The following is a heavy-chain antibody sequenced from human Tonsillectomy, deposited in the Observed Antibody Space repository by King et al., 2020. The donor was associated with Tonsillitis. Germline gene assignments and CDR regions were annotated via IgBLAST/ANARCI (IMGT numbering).Heavy chain of an antibody. J-gene: IGHJ4*02. D-gene: IGHD1-26*01. CDR3: ARFSGSYYYFDY. CDR1: GFTVSSNY. CDR2: IYSGGST. V-gene: IGHV3-66*01. Sequence: VQLVESGGGLVQPGGSLRLSCAASGFTVSSNYMSWVRQAPGKGLEWVSVIYSGGSTYYADSVKGRFTIARDNSKNTLYLQMNSLRAEDAAVYYCARFSGSYYYFDYWGQGTLVTVSS.